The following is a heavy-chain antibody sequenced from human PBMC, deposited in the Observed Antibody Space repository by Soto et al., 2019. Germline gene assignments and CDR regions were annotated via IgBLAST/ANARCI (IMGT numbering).Heavy chain of an antibody. CDR3: ARTRSDVPRYYFDY. D-gene: IGHD1-26*01. Sequence: SETLSLTCTVSGGSISSGGYYWSWIRQHPGKGLEWIGYIYYSGSTYYNPSLKSRVTISVDTSKNQFSLKLSSVTAADTAVYYCARTRSDVPRYYFDYWGQGTLVTVSS. CDR1: GGSISSGGYY. J-gene: IGHJ4*02. CDR2: IYYSGST. V-gene: IGHV4-31*03.